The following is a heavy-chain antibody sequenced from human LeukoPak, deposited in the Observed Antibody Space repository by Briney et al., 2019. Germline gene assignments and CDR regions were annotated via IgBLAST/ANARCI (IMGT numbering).Heavy chain of an antibody. Sequence: PGGSLRLSCAASGFTVISNYMSWVRQAPGKGLEWVSPIYSGGSTYYADSVRGRFTISRDNSKNTLCLQMNSLRAEDTAVYYCATTRYDAFDIWGQGTMVTVSS. CDR3: ATTRYDAFDI. D-gene: IGHD4-17*01. CDR1: GFTVISNY. V-gene: IGHV3-53*01. CDR2: IYSGGST. J-gene: IGHJ3*02.